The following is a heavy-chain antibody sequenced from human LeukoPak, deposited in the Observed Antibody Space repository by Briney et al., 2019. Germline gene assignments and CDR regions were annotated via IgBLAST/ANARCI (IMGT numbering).Heavy chain of an antibody. D-gene: IGHD2-8*02. V-gene: IGHV3-11*06. Sequence: GGSLRLSCTASGFSFSDYYMSWIRQAPGKGLGWISYISSRSTYISDADSVKGRFTISRDNAKNLLFLQMNSLRVEDTALYYCARGGTGAFDYWGQGIPVTVSS. CDR2: ISSRSTYI. J-gene: IGHJ4*02. CDR3: ARGGTGAFDY. CDR1: GFSFSDYY.